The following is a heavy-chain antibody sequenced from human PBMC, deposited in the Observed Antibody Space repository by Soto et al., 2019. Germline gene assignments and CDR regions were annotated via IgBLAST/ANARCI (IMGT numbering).Heavy chain of an antibody. CDR3: ATESGSTYGYFDH. CDR1: DGSVSSGSYY. D-gene: IGHD5-18*01. V-gene: IGHV4-61*01. CDR2: IYSSGST. J-gene: IGHJ4*02. Sequence: PSETLSLTCTVSDGSVSSGSYYWTWIRQPPGKGLEWIGYIYSSGSTLYNPSLKSRVIISVDTSKNQFTLRLTSVTAADTAVYFCATESGSTYGYFDHWGQGTQVTVSS.